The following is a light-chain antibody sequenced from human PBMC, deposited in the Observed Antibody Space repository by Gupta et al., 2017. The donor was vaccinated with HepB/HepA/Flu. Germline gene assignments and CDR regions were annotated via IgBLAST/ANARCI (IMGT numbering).Light chain of an antibody. J-gene: IGLJ3*02. Sequence: SYVLTQPPSVSVAPGKTARITCGGNNIGSRRVHWYQQKPGQAPVLVVYDDGDRPSGIPERFSGSNSGNTATLTISRVEAGDEADYCCQVWDRNSDRVFGGGTKLTVL. V-gene: IGLV3-21*03. CDR2: DDG. CDR1: NIGSRR. CDR3: QVWDRNSDRV.